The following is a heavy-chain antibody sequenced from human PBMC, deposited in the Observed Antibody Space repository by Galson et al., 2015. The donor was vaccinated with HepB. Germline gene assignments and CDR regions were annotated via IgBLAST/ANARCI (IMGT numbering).Heavy chain of an antibody. CDR2: IYHSGST. CDR1: GGSISSSNW. CDR3: ARAELRSSSGAFDI. V-gene: IGHV4-4*02. D-gene: IGHD1-14*01. Sequence: ETLSLTCAVSGGSISSSNWWSWVRQPPGKGLEWIGEIYHSGSTNYNPSLKSRVTISVDKSKNQFSLKLSSVTAADTAVYYCARAELRSSSGAFDIWGQGTMVTVSS. J-gene: IGHJ3*02.